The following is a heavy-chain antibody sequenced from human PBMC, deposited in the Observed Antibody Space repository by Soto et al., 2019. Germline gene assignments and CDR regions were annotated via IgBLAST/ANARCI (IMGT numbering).Heavy chain of an antibody. J-gene: IGHJ4*02. D-gene: IGHD6-13*01. V-gene: IGHV3-66*01. CDR1: GFTVSSNY. CDR2: IYGAAST. CDR3: ARDGPSRSRYYFDY. Sequence: EVQLVESGGGLVQPGGYLRLSCAASGFTVSSNYMNWVRQAPGKGLEWVSIIYGAASTYYAESVKGRFTISRDNSKDTLYLQMNSLRAEDTAVYYCARDGPSRSRYYFDYWGQGTLVTVSS.